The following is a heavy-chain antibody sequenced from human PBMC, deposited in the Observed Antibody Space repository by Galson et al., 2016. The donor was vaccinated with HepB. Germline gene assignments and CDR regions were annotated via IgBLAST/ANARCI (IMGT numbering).Heavy chain of an antibody. Sequence: QSGAEVKKPGASVKVSCESSGYTFTTYGISWVRQAPGQGLEWMGWISTHNGNTKYAQKFQGRVTMTTDTSTSTAYMELRSLRSDDTAVYYCARDHFGLRPDYDYWGQGTLVTVSS. V-gene: IGHV1-18*01. CDR1: GYTFTTYG. J-gene: IGHJ4*02. D-gene: IGHD3-10*01. CDR2: ISTHNGNT. CDR3: ARDHFGLRPDYDY.